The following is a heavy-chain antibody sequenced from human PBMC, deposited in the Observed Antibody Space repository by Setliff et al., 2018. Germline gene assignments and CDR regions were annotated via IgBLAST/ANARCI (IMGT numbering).Heavy chain of an antibody. D-gene: IGHD6-19*01. CDR1: GGSISSGGYY. J-gene: IGHJ4*02. CDR2: IYYSGSTS. V-gene: IGHV4-31*03. Sequence: SETLSLTCTVSGGSISSGGYYWSWIRQHPGKGLEWIGYIYYSGSTSYYNPSLKSRVTISVDTSKNQFSLKLSSATAADTAVYYCARGRAGHSGHWGLVTLVTVSS. CDR3: ARGRAGHSGH.